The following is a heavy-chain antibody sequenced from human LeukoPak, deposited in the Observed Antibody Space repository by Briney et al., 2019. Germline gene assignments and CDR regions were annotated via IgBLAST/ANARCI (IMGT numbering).Heavy chain of an antibody. Sequence: PGGSLRLSCAASGFTFSSSAMNWVRQAPGKGLEWVSAISGSGGSTYYADSVKGRFTVSRDDPHNTLYLQMNSVRAEDTAVYFCARGGVDHYGSGTYYLMYYFDHWGQGALVTVSS. V-gene: IGHV3-23*01. CDR3: ARGGVDHYGSGTYYLMYYFDH. CDR1: GFTFSSSA. D-gene: IGHD3-10*01. CDR2: ISGSGGST. J-gene: IGHJ4*02.